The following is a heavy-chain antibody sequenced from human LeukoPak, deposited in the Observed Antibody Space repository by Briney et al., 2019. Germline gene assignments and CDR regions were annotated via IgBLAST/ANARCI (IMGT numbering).Heavy chain of an antibody. V-gene: IGHV4-38-2*01. CDR2: IYHSEST. J-gene: IGHJ5*02. CDR3: ARMPCGGDCYSSGLEWFDP. CDR1: GYSISSGYY. Sequence: SSETLSLTCAVFGYSISSGYYWGWIRQPPGKGLEWIGSIYHSESTYYNPSLKSRVTISVDTSKNQFSLKLRSVTAADTAVYYCARMPCGGDCYSSGLEWFDPWGQGTLVTVSS. D-gene: IGHD2-21*01.